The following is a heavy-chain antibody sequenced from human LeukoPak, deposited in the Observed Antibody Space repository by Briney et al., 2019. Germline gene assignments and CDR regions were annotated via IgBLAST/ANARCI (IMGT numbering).Heavy chain of an antibody. V-gene: IGHV1-2*06. J-gene: IGHJ5*02. CDR2: INPNSGGT. CDR1: GYTFTGYY. CDR3: ARDGWTTYNWFDP. D-gene: IGHD1-1*01. Sequence: ASVKVPCKASGYTFTGYYMHWVRQAPGQGLEWMGRINPNSGGTNYAQKFQGRVTMTRDTSISTAYMELSRLRSDDTAVYYCARDGWTTYNWFDPWGQGTLVTVSS.